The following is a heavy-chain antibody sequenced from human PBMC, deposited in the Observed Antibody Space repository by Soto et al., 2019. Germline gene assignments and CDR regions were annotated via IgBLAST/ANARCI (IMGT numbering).Heavy chain of an antibody. CDR2: ISGSGGST. D-gene: IGHD3-22*01. V-gene: IGHV3-23*01. Sequence: GGSLRLSCAASGFTFSSYAMSWVRQAPGKGLEWVSAISGSGGSTYYADSVKGRFTISRDNSKNTLYLQMNSLRAEETAVSYCAQDYVVLGLFHRALDIWGQGTMVTVSS. CDR1: GFTFSSYA. J-gene: IGHJ3*02. CDR3: AQDYVVLGLFHRALDI.